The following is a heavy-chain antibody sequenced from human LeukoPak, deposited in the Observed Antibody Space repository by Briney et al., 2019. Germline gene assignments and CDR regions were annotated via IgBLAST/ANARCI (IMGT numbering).Heavy chain of an antibody. Sequence: GGSLRLSCAASGFTFSRNGMSWVRQAPGKGLEWVSSISSSSSYIYYADSVKGRFTISRDNAKNSLYLQMNSLRAEDTAVYYCARSRGWRDCFDYWGQGTLVTVSS. CDR3: ARSRGWRDCFDY. CDR1: GFTFSRNG. D-gene: IGHD6-19*01. V-gene: IGHV3-21*01. J-gene: IGHJ4*02. CDR2: ISSSSSYI.